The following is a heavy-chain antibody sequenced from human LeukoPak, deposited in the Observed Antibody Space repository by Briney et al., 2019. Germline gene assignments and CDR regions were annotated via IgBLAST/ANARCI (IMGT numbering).Heavy chain of an antibody. J-gene: IGHJ4*02. CDR1: GYTFTSYD. CDR2: MNPNSGNT. Sequence: ASVKVSCKASGYTFTSYDINWVRQATGQGLEWMGWMNPNSGNTGYAQKFQGRVTMTRNTSISTAYMELSSLRSEDTAVYYCAIFDFWSDYPFDYWGQGTLVTVSS. CDR3: AIFDFWSDYPFDY. D-gene: IGHD3-3*01. V-gene: IGHV1-8*01.